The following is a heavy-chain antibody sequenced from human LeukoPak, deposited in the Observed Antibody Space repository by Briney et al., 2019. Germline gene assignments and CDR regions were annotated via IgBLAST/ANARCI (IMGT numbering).Heavy chain of an antibody. CDR3: VKEARGTTIYY. Sequence: GGSLRLSCAASGFSVSDNYMSWVRQTPGEGLEWVSVIFAGSTYYADSVKGRFTISRDNSKNTLYLQMDSLRAEGTAVYYCVKEARGTTIYYWGQGTLVTVSS. V-gene: IGHV3-66*01. CDR1: GFSVSDNY. D-gene: IGHD3-9*01. CDR2: IFAGST. J-gene: IGHJ4*02.